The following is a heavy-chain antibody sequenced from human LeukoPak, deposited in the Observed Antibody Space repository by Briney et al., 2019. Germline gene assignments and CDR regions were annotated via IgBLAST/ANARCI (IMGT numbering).Heavy chain of an antibody. Sequence: SETLSLTCAVYGGSFSGYYWSWIRQPPGKGLEWIGEINHSGSTNYNPSLKSRVTISVDTSKNQFSLKLSSVTAADTAVYYYARAMGYAVAGTHWFDPWGQGTLVTVSS. D-gene: IGHD6-19*01. V-gene: IGHV4-34*01. J-gene: IGHJ5*02. CDR1: GGSFSGYY. CDR3: ARAMGYAVAGTHWFDP. CDR2: INHSGST.